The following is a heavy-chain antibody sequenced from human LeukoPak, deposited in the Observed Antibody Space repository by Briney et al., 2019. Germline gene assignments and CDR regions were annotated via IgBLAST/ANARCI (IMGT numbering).Heavy chain of an antibody. J-gene: IGHJ4*02. CDR1: GYTFTGYY. V-gene: IGHV1-2*04. CDR2: INPNSGGT. D-gene: IGHD3-9*01. Sequence: ASVKVSCKASGYTFTGYYMHWVRQAPGQGLEWMGWINPNSGGTNYAQKFQGWVTMTRDTSISTAYMELSRLRSDDTAVYYCARGYFDWLFTFDYWGQGTLVTVSS. CDR3: ARGYFDWLFTFDY.